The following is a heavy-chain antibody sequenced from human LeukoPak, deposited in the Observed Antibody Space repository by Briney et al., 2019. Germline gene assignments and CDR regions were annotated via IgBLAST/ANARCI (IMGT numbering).Heavy chain of an antibody. V-gene: IGHV4-39*02. CDR1: GGSISSSSYY. Sequence: SETLSLTCTVSGGSISSSSYYWGWIRQPPGKGLEWIGSIYYSGSTYYNPSLKSRVTISVDTSKNQFSLKLSSVTAADTAVYYCAKEYSYYDILTTYGYFDYWGRGTLVTVSS. D-gene: IGHD3-9*01. J-gene: IGHJ4*02. CDR3: AKEYSYYDILTTYGYFDY. CDR2: IYYSGST.